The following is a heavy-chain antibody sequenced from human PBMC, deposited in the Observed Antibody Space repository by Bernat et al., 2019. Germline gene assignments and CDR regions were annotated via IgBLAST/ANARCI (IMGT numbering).Heavy chain of an antibody. D-gene: IGHD2-8*01. J-gene: IGHJ4*02. CDR3: TTGYCSNGVWYTYIDN. CDR1: GFSFSNAW. CDR2: IKRKNDGGTT. V-gene: IGHV3-15*01. Sequence: EVQLVESGGGLVKPGGSLRLSCAASGFSFSNAWMSWVRQAPGKGLEWVGRIKRKNDGGTTDYAAPVKGRFTISSDDAKTTLYLQMNSLKTEDTAVYYCTTGYCSNGVWYTYIDNWGQGTVVTV.